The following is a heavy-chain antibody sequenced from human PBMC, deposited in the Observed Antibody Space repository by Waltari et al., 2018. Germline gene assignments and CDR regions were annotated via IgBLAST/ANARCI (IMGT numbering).Heavy chain of an antibody. J-gene: IGHJ4*02. CDR2: IYQSGRT. V-gene: IGHV4-38-2*01. CDR1: GYSISSGYY. D-gene: IGHD5-12*01. Sequence: QMLLQESGPELVKPSETLSLTCDVSGYSISSGYYWGWIRQPTGQGLEWIGKIYQSGRTYTNPSLQRRVTISVDTSKNQFTLKLSSVTAADTAVYYCARIDYIGYCDFWCRGTLVTVSS. CDR3: ARIDYIGYCDF.